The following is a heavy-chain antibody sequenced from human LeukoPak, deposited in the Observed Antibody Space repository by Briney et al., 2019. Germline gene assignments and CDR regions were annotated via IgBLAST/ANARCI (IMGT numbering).Heavy chain of an antibody. CDR2: ISGSGGST. CDR1: GFTFSSYA. Sequence: GGSLRLSCEASGFTFSSYAMSWVRQAPGKGLGWVSAISGSGGSTYYADSVKGRFTISRDNSKNTLYLQMNSLRAEDTAVYYCARVSRGNYYFDYWGPGTLVTVSS. CDR3: ARVSRGNYYFDY. J-gene: IGHJ4*02. V-gene: IGHV3-23*01.